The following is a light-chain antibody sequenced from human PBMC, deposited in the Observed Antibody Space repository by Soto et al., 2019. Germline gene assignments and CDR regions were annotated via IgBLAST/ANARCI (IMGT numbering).Light chain of an antibody. V-gene: IGLV2-11*01. J-gene: IGLJ1*01. CDR3: CSYAGTYIYV. CDR1: SSDIGGYNY. CDR2: DVS. Sequence: QSVLTQPRSVSGSPGQSATISCTGTSSDIGGYNYVSWYQQHPGKVPKLILYDVSERPSGVPDRFSGSKSGNTASLTISGLQAEDEADYYCCSYAGTYIYVFGTGTKVTVL.